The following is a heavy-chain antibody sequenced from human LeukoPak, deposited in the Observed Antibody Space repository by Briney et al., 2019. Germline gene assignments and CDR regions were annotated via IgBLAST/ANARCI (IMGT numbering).Heavy chain of an antibody. J-gene: IGHJ6*04. CDR3: TRPDYGDYGYYYYGMDV. CDR2: IRSKANSYAT. D-gene: IGHD4-17*01. Sequence: AGSLRLSCAASGFTFSGSAMHWVRQASGKGLEWVGRIRSKANSYATAYAASVKGRLTISRDDSKNTAYLQMNSLKTEDTAVYYCTRPDYGDYGYYYYGMDVWDKGTTVTVSS. V-gene: IGHV3-73*01. CDR1: GFTFSGSA.